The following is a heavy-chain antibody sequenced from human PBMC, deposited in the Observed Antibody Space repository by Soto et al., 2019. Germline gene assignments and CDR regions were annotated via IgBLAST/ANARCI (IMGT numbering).Heavy chain of an antibody. J-gene: IGHJ4*02. Sequence: SVKVSCKASGGTFSSYAISWVRQAPGQGLEWMGGIIPIFGTANYAQKFQGRVTITADESTSTAYMELSSLRSEDTAVYYCAREDQQWLVSYFDYWGQGTLVTVPQ. CDR2: IIPIFGTA. CDR1: GGTFSSYA. V-gene: IGHV1-69*13. CDR3: AREDQQWLVSYFDY. D-gene: IGHD6-19*01.